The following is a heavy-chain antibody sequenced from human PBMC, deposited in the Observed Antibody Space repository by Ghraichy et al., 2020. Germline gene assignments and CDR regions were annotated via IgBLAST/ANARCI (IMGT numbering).Heavy chain of an antibody. Sequence: VKVSCKASGYTFTSYDINWVRQATGQGLEWMGWMNPNSGNTGYAQKFQGRVTMTRNTSISTAYMELSSLRSEDTAVYYCARGATNDYGDYVPWGQGTLVTVSS. CDR2: MNPNSGNT. D-gene: IGHD4-17*01. V-gene: IGHV1-8*01. CDR3: ARGATNDYGDYVP. J-gene: IGHJ4*02. CDR1: GYTFTSYD.